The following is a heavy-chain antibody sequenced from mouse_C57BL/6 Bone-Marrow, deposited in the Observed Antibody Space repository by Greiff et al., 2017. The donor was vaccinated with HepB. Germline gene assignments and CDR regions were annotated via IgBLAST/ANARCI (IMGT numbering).Heavy chain of an antibody. D-gene: IGHD2-14*01. CDR2: ISSGGSYT. J-gene: IGHJ1*03. V-gene: IGHV5-6*01. CDR3: ARRGYYRNFDV. Sequence: EVQRVESGGDLVKPGGSLKLSCAASGFTFSSYGMSWVRQTPDKRLEWVATISSGGSYTYYPDSVKGRFTISRDNAKNTLYLQMSSLKSEDTAMYYCARRGYYRNFDVWGTGTTVTVSS. CDR1: GFTFSSYG.